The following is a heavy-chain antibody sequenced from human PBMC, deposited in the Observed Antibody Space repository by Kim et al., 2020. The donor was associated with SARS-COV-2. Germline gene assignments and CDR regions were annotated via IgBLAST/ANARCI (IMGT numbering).Heavy chain of an antibody. CDR1: GFTFSSYG. J-gene: IGHJ4*02. Sequence: GGSLRLSCAASGFTFSSYGMHWVRQAPGKGLEWVAVISYDGSNKYYADSVKGRFTISRDNSKNTLYLQMNSLRAEDTAVYYCAKDGHIRGRVRVKIDYWGQGTLVTVSS. D-gene: IGHD3-10*01. CDR2: ISYDGSNK. CDR3: AKDGHIRGRVRVKIDY. V-gene: IGHV3-30*18.